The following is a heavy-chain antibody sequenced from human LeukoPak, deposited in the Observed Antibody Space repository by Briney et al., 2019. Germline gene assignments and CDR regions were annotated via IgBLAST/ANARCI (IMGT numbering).Heavy chain of an antibody. V-gene: IGHV3-15*01. J-gene: IGHJ4*02. Sequence: GGSLRLSCAASGFTFSNAWMSWVRQAPGKGLEWVGRIKSKTDGGTTDYAAPVKGRFTILRDDSKNTLYLQMNSLKTEDTAVYYCTTDGDYGSGSPDYWGQGTLVTVSS. CDR1: GFTFSNAW. D-gene: IGHD3-10*01. CDR2: IKSKTDGGTT. CDR3: TTDGDYGSGSPDY.